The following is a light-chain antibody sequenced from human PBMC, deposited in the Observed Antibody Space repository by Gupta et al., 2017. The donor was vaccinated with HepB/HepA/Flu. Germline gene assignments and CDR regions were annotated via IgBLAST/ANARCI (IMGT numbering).Light chain of an antibody. J-gene: IGKJ1*01. Sequence: DIQITQSSSSLSAFVGNRVTIPCRASQSISSYLNWYQHKPGEVPKLLIHGASSLRGGVPSRFSGSGSGTEFTLTISSLQPEDFATYYCQQSYGTPWTFGQGTRVGIK. CDR1: QSISSY. CDR3: QQSYGTPWT. CDR2: GAS. V-gene: IGKV1-39*01.